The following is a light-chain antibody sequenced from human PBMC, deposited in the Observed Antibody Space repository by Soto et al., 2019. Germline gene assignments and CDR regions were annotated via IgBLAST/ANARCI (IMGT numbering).Light chain of an antibody. V-gene: IGKV3-20*01. Sequence: EIVLTQSPGTLSLSPGERATLSCRASQSVSSSYLAWYQQKPGQAPRLLIYGASSRATGIPDRFSGSGSGTDFTLTISRLEPEDFAVYYCQQYRSSPPWTLGQGTKVDSK. CDR1: QSVSSSY. J-gene: IGKJ1*01. CDR3: QQYRSSPPWT. CDR2: GAS.